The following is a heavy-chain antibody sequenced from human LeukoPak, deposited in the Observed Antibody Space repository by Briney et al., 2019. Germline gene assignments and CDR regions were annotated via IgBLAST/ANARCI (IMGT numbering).Heavy chain of an antibody. J-gene: IGHJ4*02. CDR3: GKLDCSGGNCYHY. D-gene: IGHD2-15*01. CDR1: GLTISIND. Sequence: GGSLRLSCAASGLTISINDMSWVRQAPGKGLEWVSSISGSLGRTFYADPVKGRFTISSEASKNTVYLQMNSLRVEGTAVYFCGKLDCSGGNCYHYWGQGTLVTVSS. CDR2: ISGSLGRT. V-gene: IGHV3-23*01.